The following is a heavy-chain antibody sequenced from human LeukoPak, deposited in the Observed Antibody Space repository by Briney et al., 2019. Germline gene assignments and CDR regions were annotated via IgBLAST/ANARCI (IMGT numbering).Heavy chain of an antibody. CDR2: IKQDGSEK. CDR1: GFTFSSYW. D-gene: IGHD5-12*01. Sequence: GGSLRLSCAASGFTFSSYWMSWVRQAPGKGLEWVANIKQDGSEKYYVDSVKGRFTISRDNAKNSLYLQMNSLRAEDTAVYYCARAGYSGYDSRYYYYMDVWGKGTTVTVSS. CDR3: ARAGYSGYDSRYYYYMDV. J-gene: IGHJ6*03. V-gene: IGHV3-7*01.